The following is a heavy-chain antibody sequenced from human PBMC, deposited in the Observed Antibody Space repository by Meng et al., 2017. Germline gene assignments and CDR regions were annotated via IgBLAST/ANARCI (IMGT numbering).Heavy chain of an antibody. D-gene: IGHD3-22*01. CDR3: ARSSSGYYFDY. CDR1: GFTFSSYA. J-gene: IGHJ4*02. V-gene: IGHV3-30*01. Sequence: QVQLVESGGGVVQPGRSLGLSCAASGFTFSSYAMHWVRQAPGKGLEWVAVISYDGSNKYYADSVKGRFTISRDNSKNTLYLQMNSLRAEDTAVYYCARSSSGYYFDYWGQGTLVTASS. CDR2: ISYDGSNK.